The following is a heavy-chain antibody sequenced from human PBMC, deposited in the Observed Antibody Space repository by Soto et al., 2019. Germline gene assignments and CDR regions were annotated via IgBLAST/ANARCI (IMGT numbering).Heavy chain of an antibody. CDR3: PSASTITLNYGLDI. CDR2: IKRKTEGRTT. D-gene: IGHD2-2*01. Sequence: PGGTLRLSCAASEFIYNNAWMNCVRHAQGKGLAWVGHIKRKTEGRTTYYAAPVKGRFTISRDDSKKMAYLQLNTLATEDTAVYYCPSASTITLNYGLDIWEQETMVTISS. J-gene: IGHJ6*01. V-gene: IGHV3-15*01. CDR1: EFIYNNAW.